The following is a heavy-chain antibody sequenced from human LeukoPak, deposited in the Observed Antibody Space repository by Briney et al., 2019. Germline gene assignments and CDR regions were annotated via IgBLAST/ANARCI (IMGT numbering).Heavy chain of an antibody. Sequence: GASGKVPCKTSGYTFTTCAVHWVRQVPGQRLEWMGWIHADSGNTKYSQKLQGRVTIARDTSASTIYMELSSLRFEDTAVYFCTIGLAGDWDAFDIWGLGTMVTVSS. CDR3: TIGLAGDWDAFDI. J-gene: IGHJ3*02. D-gene: IGHD3/OR15-3a*01. CDR1: GYTFTTCA. CDR2: IHADSGNT. V-gene: IGHV1-3*01.